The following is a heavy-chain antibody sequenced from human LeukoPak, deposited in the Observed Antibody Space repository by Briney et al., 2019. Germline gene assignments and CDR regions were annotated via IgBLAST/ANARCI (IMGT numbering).Heavy chain of an antibody. CDR2: IYYSGST. Sequence: SETLSLTCTVSGGSISSGGYYWSWIRQHPGKGLEWIGYIYYSGSTYYNPSLKSRVTISVDTSKNQFSLKLSSVTAADTVVYYCAREGEEAQYNWFDPWGQGTLVTVSS. CDR1: GGSISSGGYY. V-gene: IGHV4-31*03. CDR3: AREGEEAQYNWFDP. D-gene: IGHD3-16*01. J-gene: IGHJ5*02.